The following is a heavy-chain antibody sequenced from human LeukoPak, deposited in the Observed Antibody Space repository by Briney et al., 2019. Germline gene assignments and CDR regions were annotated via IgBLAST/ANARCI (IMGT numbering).Heavy chain of an antibody. CDR2: INPNSGGT. Sequence: ASVKVSCKASGYTFTGYYMHWVRQAPGQGLEWMGWINPNSGGTNYAQKFQGRVTMTRDTSISTAYMELSRLRSDDTAVYYCARDATDWSYYYDSRGYFDYWGQGTLVTVSS. V-gene: IGHV1-2*02. CDR1: GYTFTGYY. J-gene: IGHJ4*02. CDR3: ARDATDWSYYYDSRGYFDY. D-gene: IGHD3-22*01.